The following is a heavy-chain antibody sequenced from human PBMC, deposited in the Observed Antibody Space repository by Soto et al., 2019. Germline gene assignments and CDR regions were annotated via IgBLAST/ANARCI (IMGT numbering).Heavy chain of an antibody. CDR2: IYYTGTH. V-gene: IGHV4-59*02. CDR3: ARDGRETTPHKPYCSSTSCYHVY. CDR1: GGSVSNYY. D-gene: IGHD2-2*01. Sequence: SETLSLTCSVSGGSVSNYYWSWVRQPPGKRLEWIGYIYYTGTHDYNPSLRGRATISVDTSKDQFSLKLTSVTAADTAVYYCARDGRETTPHKPYCSSTSCYHVYWGQGTLVTVSS. J-gene: IGHJ4*02.